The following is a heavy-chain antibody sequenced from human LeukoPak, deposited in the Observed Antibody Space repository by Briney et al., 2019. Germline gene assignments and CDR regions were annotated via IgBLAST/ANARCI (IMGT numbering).Heavy chain of an antibody. CDR1: GFTFSSYA. J-gene: IGHJ6*02. V-gene: IGHV3-23*01. CDR2: ISGSGGST. CDR3: AKDGMKILTGYKERLYYYYGMDV. Sequence: GGSLRLSCAASGFTFSSYAMSWVRQAPGKGLEWVSAISGSGGSTYYADSVKGRFTISRDNSKNTLYLQMNSLRAEDTAVYYCAKDGMKILTGYKERLYYYYGMDVWGQGTTVTVSS. D-gene: IGHD3-9*01.